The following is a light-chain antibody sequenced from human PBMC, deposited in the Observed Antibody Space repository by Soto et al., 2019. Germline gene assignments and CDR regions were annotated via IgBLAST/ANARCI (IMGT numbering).Light chain of an antibody. CDR1: QSVSSN. Sequence: EIVMTQSPATLSVSPGESATLSCRASQSVSSNLAWYQQNPGQAPRLLIYGASSRATGIPDRFSGSGSGTDFTLTISGLEPEDFAIYYCQKRGNWPHFGQGTRLEIK. V-gene: IGKV3D-15*01. CDR3: QKRGNWPH. J-gene: IGKJ5*01. CDR2: GAS.